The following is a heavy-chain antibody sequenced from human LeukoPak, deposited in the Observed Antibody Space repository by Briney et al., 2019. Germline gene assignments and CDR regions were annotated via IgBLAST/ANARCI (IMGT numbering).Heavy chain of an antibody. CDR1: GFSFSSYE. CDR3: ARVLHNRNYDGSTYYGY. D-gene: IGHD3-22*01. Sequence: GGSLRLSCAASGFSFSSYEMNWVRQAPGKGLEWISYISASGTLTHYADSVEGRFTISRDNAKNSLYLQMNSLRAEDTAVYYCARVLHNRNYDGSTYYGYWGQGTLVTVSS. J-gene: IGHJ4*02. V-gene: IGHV3-48*03. CDR2: ISASGTLT.